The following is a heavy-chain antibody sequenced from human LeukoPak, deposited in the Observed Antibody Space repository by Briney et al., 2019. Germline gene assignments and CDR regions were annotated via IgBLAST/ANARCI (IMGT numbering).Heavy chain of an antibody. J-gene: IGHJ3*02. CDR3: AREHLDGSGSYYNVVGAFDI. CDR2: IYYSGST. D-gene: IGHD3-10*01. Sequence: PSETLSLTCTVSGGSISSYYWSWIRQPPGKGLEWIGYIYYSGSTNYNPPLKSRVTISVDTSKNQFSLKLSSVTAADTAVYYCAREHLDGSGSYYNVVGAFDIWGQGTMVTVSS. CDR1: GGSISSYY. V-gene: IGHV4-59*01.